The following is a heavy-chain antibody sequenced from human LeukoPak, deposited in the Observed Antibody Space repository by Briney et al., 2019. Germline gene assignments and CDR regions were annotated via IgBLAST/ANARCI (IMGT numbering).Heavy chain of an antibody. J-gene: IGHJ3*02. Sequence: ASVKVSCKASGYTFTGYYMHWVRQAPGQGLAWMGWINPNSGGTNYAQKFQGRVTMTRDTSISTAYMGLSRLRSDDTAVYYCASDGELRSLSGIWGQGTMVTVSS. CDR1: GYTFTGYY. D-gene: IGHD1-26*01. V-gene: IGHV1-2*02. CDR3: ASDGELRSLSGI. CDR2: INPNSGGT.